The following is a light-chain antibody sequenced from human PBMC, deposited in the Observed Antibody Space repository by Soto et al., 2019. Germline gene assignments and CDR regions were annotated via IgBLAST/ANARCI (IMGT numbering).Light chain of an antibody. CDR1: QSITTY. V-gene: IGKV1-39*01. Sequence: IHITQSPSSLSASVLYRVTITCRASQSITTYLNWYQQKLGKAPKLLIYEASSLAAGVPSRFSGSGSGTDFTLTISSLQPDDFASYYCQQYSSSTTFGQGTKVDIK. CDR3: QQYSSSTT. J-gene: IGKJ1*01. CDR2: EAS.